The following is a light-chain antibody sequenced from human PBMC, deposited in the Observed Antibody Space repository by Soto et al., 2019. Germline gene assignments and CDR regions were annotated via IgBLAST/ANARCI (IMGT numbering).Light chain of an antibody. Sequence: DVQMTQSPSPLAVSIGDTVTISCRASQAIGSDLAWFQHRPGTAPKRLIFAVSSLQSGVPSRFSGSGSGTDFSLTISSLQPEDFATYFCLQYNTFPPTFGQGTKVDIK. CDR1: QAIGSD. CDR2: AVS. CDR3: LQYNTFPPT. V-gene: IGKV1-17*01. J-gene: IGKJ1*01.